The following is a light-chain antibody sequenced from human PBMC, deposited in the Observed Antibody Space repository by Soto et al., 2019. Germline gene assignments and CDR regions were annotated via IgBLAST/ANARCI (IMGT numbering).Light chain of an antibody. CDR1: SSDVGGYNY. CDR3: NSYTSSSTRV. Sequence: QSALTQPASVSGSPGQSITISCTGTSSDVGGYNYVSWYQHHPGKAPKLIIYDVSNRPSGVSNRVSSSKSGNTASLTISRLQPEDEANYYSNSYTSSSTRVFGGGTQLTVL. CDR2: DVS. J-gene: IGLJ3*02. V-gene: IGLV2-14*03.